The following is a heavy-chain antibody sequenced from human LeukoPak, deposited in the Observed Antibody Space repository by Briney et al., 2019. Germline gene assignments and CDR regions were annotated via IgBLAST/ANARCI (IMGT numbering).Heavy chain of an antibody. V-gene: IGHV3-21*04. J-gene: IGHJ4*02. CDR1: GFTFSSYS. CDR3: ATRDYGDYFYFDY. CDR2: ISSSSSYI. Sequence: PGGSLRLSCAASGFTFSSYSMNWVRQAPGKGLEWVSSISSSSSYIYYADSVKGRFTISRDNAKNSLYLQMNSLRAEDTAVYYCATRDYGDYFYFDYWGQGTLVTVSS. D-gene: IGHD4-17*01.